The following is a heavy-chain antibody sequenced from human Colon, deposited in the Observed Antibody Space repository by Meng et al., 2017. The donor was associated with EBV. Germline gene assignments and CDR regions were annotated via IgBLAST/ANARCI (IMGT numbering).Heavy chain of an antibody. CDR2: IYHGVNI. D-gene: IGHD3-10*01. CDR3: VRDTRRGGGWFDP. CDR1: GDSLTSGDYS. J-gene: IGHJ5*02. V-gene: IGHV4-30-2*01. Sequence: QFQESRSGLGRPSQTLSLTCAVSGDSLTSGDYSWTCIRHPPGKGLEWIGYIYHGVNIYYTPSLRSRVTISVDKSRNQFSLKLTSVSAADTAVYYCVRDTRRGGGWFDPWGQGTLVTVSS.